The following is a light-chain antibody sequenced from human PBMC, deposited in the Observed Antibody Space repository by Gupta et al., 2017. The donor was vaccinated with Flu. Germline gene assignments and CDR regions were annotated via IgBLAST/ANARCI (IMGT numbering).Light chain of an antibody. CDR1: SSDVGGYNY. CDR3: SSYTSSSTSVV. V-gene: IGLV2-14*01. Sequence: SSDVGGYNYFSWYQQHPGKAPKLMIYEVSNRPSGVSNRVSGSKSGNTASLTISGLQAEDEADYYCSSYTSSSTSVVFGGGTKLTVL. CDR2: EVS. J-gene: IGLJ2*01.